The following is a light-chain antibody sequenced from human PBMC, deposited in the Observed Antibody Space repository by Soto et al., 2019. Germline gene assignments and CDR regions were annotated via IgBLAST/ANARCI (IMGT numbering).Light chain of an antibody. CDR1: QSISRW. CDR3: QQYNTYST. V-gene: IGKV1-5*01. CDR2: DAS. Sequence: DMQMTQSASTLSASLGDRGTMTCRASQSISRWLAWYQQKPGKAPKALIYDASTLRSGVPSRFSGGGSGTEFTLTISSLKPDDFATDYCQQYNTYSTFGQGTRLEIK. J-gene: IGKJ5*01.